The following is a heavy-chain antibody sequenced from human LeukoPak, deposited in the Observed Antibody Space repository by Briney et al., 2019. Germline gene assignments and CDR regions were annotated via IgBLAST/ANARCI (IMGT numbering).Heavy chain of an antibody. CDR2: INPNSGGT. Sequence: SVKVSCKASGYTFSSYGISWVRQAPGQGLEWMGWINPNSGGTNYAQKFQGRVTMTRDTSISTAYMELSRLRSDDTAVYYCARGSRSRGYSYGYAVGYWGQGTLVTVSS. D-gene: IGHD5-18*01. CDR1: GYTFSSYG. J-gene: IGHJ4*02. V-gene: IGHV1-2*02. CDR3: ARGSRSRGYSYGYAVGY.